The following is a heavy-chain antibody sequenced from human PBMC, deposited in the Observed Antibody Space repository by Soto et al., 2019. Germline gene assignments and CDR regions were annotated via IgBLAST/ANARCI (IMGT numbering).Heavy chain of an antibody. D-gene: IGHD2-15*01. V-gene: IGHV4-30-2*01. CDR2: IYHSGST. CDR3: ARGGRYCSGGSCYRSGVWFDP. Sequence: SETLSLTCAVSGGSISSGGYSWSWIRQPPGKGLEWIGYIYHSGSTYYNPSLKSRVTISVDTSKNQFSLKLSSVTAADTAVYYCARGGRYCSGGSCYRSGVWFDPWGQGTLVTVSS. J-gene: IGHJ5*02. CDR1: GGSISSGGYS.